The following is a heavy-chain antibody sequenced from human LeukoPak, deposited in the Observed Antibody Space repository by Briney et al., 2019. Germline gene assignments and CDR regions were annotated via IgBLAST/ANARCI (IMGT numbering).Heavy chain of an antibody. V-gene: IGHV3-21*04. Sequence: PGGSLRLSCVVSGFTFSSYSMNWVRQAPGKGLEWVSSISNSGGYIYSADSVKGRCTISRDNAMNSLYLQMNSLRAEDTAIYYCARSLPYGTTWYGRSDFWGQGTLVTVSS. J-gene: IGHJ4*02. CDR1: GFTFSSYS. CDR3: ARSLPYGTTWYGRSDF. CDR2: ISNSGGYI. D-gene: IGHD6-13*01.